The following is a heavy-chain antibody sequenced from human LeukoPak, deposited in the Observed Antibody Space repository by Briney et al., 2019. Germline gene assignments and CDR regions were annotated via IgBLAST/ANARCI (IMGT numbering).Heavy chain of an antibody. Sequence: SETLSLTCTVSGGSISSGSYYWSWIRQPAGKGLEWIGRIYTSGSTNYNPSLKSRVTISVDTSKNQFSLKLSSVTAADTAVYYCARAPALRFGELNYYYGMDVWGQGTTVTVSS. J-gene: IGHJ6*02. CDR3: ARAPALRFGELNYYYGMDV. D-gene: IGHD3-10*01. CDR1: GGSISSGSYY. V-gene: IGHV4-61*02. CDR2: IYTSGST.